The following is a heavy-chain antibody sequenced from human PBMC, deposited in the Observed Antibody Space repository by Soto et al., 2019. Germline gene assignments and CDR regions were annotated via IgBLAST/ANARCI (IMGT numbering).Heavy chain of an antibody. V-gene: IGHV1-8*01. CDR3: ARGGEYCSGGSSYFDS. Sequence: QVQLVQSGAEVKKPGASVKVSCKASGYTFTSYDINWVRQATGQGLEWMGWRNPNSGNTGYAQKFQGRVTMTRNTSIRTGYRELGSLRSEDMAVYYCARGGEYCSGGSSYFDSWGQGGLVTVSS. D-gene: IGHD2-15*01. CDR2: RNPNSGNT. CDR1: GYTFTSYD. J-gene: IGHJ4*02.